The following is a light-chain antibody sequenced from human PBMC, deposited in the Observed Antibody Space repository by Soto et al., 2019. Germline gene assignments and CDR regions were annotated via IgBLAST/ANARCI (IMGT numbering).Light chain of an antibody. Sequence: DIQMTQSPSTLSASVGDRFTITFRSSRSISDWLAWYQQKPGKAPKLLIYDASSLESGVPSRFSGSGSGTEFTLTISSLQPDDFATYYCQQYNSYSLYTFGQGTRLEI. CDR1: RSISDW. CDR2: DAS. V-gene: IGKV1-5*01. J-gene: IGKJ5*01. CDR3: QQYNSYSLYT.